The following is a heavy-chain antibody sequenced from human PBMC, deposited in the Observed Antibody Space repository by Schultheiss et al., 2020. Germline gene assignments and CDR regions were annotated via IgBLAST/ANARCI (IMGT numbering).Heavy chain of an antibody. CDR2: INPNSGGT. CDR3: AKELDEYCSGGSCWHIDY. J-gene: IGHJ4*02. CDR1: GYTFTGYY. D-gene: IGHD2-15*01. Sequence: ASVKVSCTASGYTFTGYYMHWVRQAPGQGLEWMGWINPNSGGTNYAQKFQGWVTMTRDTSISTAYMELSRLRSDDTAVYYCAKELDEYCSGGSCWHIDYWGQGTLVTVSS. V-gene: IGHV1-2*04.